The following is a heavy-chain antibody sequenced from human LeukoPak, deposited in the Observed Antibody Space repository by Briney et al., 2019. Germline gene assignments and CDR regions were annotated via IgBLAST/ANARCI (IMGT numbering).Heavy chain of an antibody. J-gene: IGHJ5*02. V-gene: IGHV4-30-4*01. D-gene: IGHD7-27*01. CDR2: IYYSGST. CDR1: GGSISSGDYY. Sequence: PSETLSLTCTVSGGSISSGDYYWSWIRQPPGKGLEWIGYIYYSGSTYYNPSLKSRVTISVDRSKNQFSLKLSSVTAADTAVYYCASYRWGNWFDPWGQGTLVTVSS. CDR3: ASYRWGNWFDP.